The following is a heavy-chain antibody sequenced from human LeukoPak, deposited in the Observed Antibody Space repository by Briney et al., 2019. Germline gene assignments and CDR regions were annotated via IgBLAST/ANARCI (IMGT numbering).Heavy chain of an antibody. V-gene: IGHV3-23*01. J-gene: IGHJ4*02. CDR3: AKGQGSYYGYYFDY. CDR2: ISGSGGST. D-gene: IGHD1-26*01. CDR1: GFTFSSYA. Sequence: GGSLRLSCAASGFTFSSYAMSWVRQAPGKGLEWVSVISGSGGSTYYADSVKGRFTISRDNSKNTLCLQMNSLRAEDTAVYYCAKGQGSYYGYYFDYWGQGTLVTVSS.